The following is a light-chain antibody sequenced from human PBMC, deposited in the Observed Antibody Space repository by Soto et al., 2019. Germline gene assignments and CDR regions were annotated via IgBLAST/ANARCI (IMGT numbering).Light chain of an antibody. CDR3: QAYNSPGV. V-gene: IGKV1-5*03. J-gene: IGKJ3*01. CDR1: QSISSW. Sequence: DIEMTQAPSTLSASVGDRVTITCRASQSISSWLAGHQQKPGKAPKLLIYKAASLESGVPSRFSGSGSGTEFPLTISSLQPDDFATYYCQAYNSPGVFGPGTKVPLK. CDR2: KAA.